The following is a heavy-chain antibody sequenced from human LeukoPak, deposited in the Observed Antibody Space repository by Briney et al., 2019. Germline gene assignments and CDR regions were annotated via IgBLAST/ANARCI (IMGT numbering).Heavy chain of an antibody. J-gene: IGHJ3*01. V-gene: IGHV3-30*02. CDR3: VKDASWAFDF. CDR1: GFSFSDNN. Sequence: GGSLRLSCAASGFSFSDNNMHWVRQAPGKGLEWVGFIWLDGSRQKNADSVKGRFTLSRDNSKSTLYLRMNSLRPEDTAVYYCVKDASWAFDFWGQGTTVTVSS. CDR2: IWLDGSRQ.